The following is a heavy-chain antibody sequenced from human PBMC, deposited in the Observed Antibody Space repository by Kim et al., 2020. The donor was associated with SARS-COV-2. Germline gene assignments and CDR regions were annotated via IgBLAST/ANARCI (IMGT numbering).Heavy chain of an antibody. V-gene: IGHV3-7*04. J-gene: IGHJ4*02. CDR3: ARARARIAIFGVLSPGFDY. D-gene: IGHD3-3*01. Sequence: KGRFTISRDNAKNSLYLQMNSLRAEDTAVYCCARARARIAIFGVLSPGFDYWGQGTLVTVSS.